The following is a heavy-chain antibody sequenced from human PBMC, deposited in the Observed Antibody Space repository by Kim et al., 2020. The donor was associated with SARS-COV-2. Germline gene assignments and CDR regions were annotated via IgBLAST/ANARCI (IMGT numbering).Heavy chain of an antibody. Sequence: DSVKGRFINARDNSKNTVDLQMNSLTIEDTSVYYCARGGGHSSSWFDAFDVWGQGTMVTVSS. J-gene: IGHJ3*01. V-gene: IGHV3-30*01. CDR3: ARGGGHSSSWFDAFDV. D-gene: IGHD6-13*01.